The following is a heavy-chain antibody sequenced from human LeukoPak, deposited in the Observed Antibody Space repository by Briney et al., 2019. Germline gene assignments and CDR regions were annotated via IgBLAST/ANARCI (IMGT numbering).Heavy chain of an antibody. D-gene: IGHD3-22*01. J-gene: IGHJ4*02. V-gene: IGHV3-30*02. Sequence: GGSLRLSCAASGFTFSSYGMHWVRQAPGKGLEWVAFIRYDGSNKYYADSVKGRFTISRDTSKNTLYLQTNSLRAEDTAVYYCAKDPYYDSSPNDYWGQGTLVTVSS. CDR2: IRYDGSNK. CDR3: AKDPYYDSSPNDY. CDR1: GFTFSSYG.